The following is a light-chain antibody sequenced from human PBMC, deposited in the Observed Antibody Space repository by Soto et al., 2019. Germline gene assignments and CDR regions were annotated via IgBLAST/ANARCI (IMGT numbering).Light chain of an antibody. V-gene: IGKV3-15*01. CDR1: QSVFSS. J-gene: IGKJ4*02. Sequence: EIVMTQSPSTLSVSLGERVTLSCRASQSVFSSLAWYQQKPGHAPSLLIYGAATRPIGIPARFSGSGSGTEFTLSISSLQSDYFAVYYCQQYHSWPAFGRGPRVEIK. CDR2: GAA. CDR3: QQYHSWPA.